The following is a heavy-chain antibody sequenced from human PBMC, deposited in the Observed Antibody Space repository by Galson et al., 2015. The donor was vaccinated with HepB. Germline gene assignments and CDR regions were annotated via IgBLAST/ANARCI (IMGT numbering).Heavy chain of an antibody. CDR1: GYTFTSYD. Sequence: SCKASGYTFTSYDITWVRQATGQGLEWMGWMNPNSGNTGYAQKFQGRVTMTRNTSTSTAYMELSSLRSEDTAVYYCARNVVVPAAIGRENNWFDPWGQGTLVTVSS. V-gene: IGHV1-8*01. CDR3: ARNVVVPAAIGRENNWFDP. D-gene: IGHD2-2*01. J-gene: IGHJ5*02. CDR2: MNPNSGNT.